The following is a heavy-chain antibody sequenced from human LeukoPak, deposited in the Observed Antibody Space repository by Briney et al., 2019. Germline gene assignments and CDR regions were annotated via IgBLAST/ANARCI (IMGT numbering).Heavy chain of an antibody. CDR2: IYTSGST. CDR1: GDSISNYY. D-gene: IGHD5-18*01. V-gene: IGHV4-4*07. CDR3: ARDLVDTVPFDY. Sequence: SETLSLTCTVSGDSISNYYWSWIRQPAGKGLEWIGRIYTSGSTNYNPSLKSRVTMSVDTSKNQFSLKLSSVTAADTAVYYCARDLVDTVPFDYWGQGTLVTVSS. J-gene: IGHJ4*02.